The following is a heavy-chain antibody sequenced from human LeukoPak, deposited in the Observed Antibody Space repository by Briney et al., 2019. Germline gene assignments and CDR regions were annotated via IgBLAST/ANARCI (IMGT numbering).Heavy chain of an antibody. D-gene: IGHD3-9*01. CDR2: INPSGGST. J-gene: IGHJ4*02. Sequence: GASVKVSCKASGYIFTSYYMHWVRQAPGQGLEWMGIINPSGGSTSYAQKFQGRVTMTRDTSTSTVYMELSSLRSEDTAVYYCARDLKHFDWLWPGIDYWGQGTLVTVSS. CDR3: ARDLKHFDWLWPGIDY. V-gene: IGHV1-46*01. CDR1: GYIFTSYY.